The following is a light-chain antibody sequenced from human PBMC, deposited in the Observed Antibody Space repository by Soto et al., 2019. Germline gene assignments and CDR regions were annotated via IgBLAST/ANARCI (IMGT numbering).Light chain of an antibody. CDR3: QQYNSYLYT. CDR1: QSISSW. V-gene: IGKV1-5*01. J-gene: IGKJ2*01. CDR2: DAS. Sequence: DIQMTQSPSTLSASVGDRVTITCRASQSISSWLAWYQQKPGKAPKLLIYDASSLESGVPSRFSGSGSGTGFTLHNRHLQPDDFATYYCQQYNSYLYTFGQGTKLEIK.